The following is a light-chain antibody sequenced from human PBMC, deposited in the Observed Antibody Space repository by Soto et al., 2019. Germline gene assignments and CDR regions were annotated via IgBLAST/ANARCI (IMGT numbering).Light chain of an antibody. Sequence: PGERVTLSCRASQSVSSSYFTWSQQKPGQAPRLLIYTASTRATSIPAGFSGSGSGTDFPFTISSLQPEDFAVYYCQQDYNLPGTFGQGTRVEVK. CDR2: TAS. CDR3: QQDYNLPGT. V-gene: IGKV3D-7*01. CDR1: QSVSSSY. J-gene: IGKJ1*01.